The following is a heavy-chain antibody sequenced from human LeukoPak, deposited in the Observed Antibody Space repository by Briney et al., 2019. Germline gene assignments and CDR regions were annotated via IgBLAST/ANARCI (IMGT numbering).Heavy chain of an antibody. CDR2: INPNSGGT. CDR1: GYTFTGYY. J-gene: IGHJ4*02. V-gene: IGHV1-2*02. D-gene: IGHD3-3*01. Sequence: ASVKVSCKASGYTFTGYYTHWVRQAPGPGLEWMGWINPNSGGTNYAQKFQGRVTMTRDTSISTAYMELSRLRSDDTAVYYCARAAVPISGVVMPFDYCVQGALVTVSS. CDR3: ARAAVPISGVVMPFDY.